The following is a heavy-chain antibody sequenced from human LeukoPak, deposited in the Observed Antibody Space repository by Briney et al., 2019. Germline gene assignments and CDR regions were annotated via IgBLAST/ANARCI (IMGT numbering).Heavy chain of an antibody. CDR1: GFTFSTYA. D-gene: IGHD2-15*01. Sequence: GGSLRLSCAASGFTFSTYAMSWVRQAPGKGLEWVSAISGSGGTTNYADSVKGRFTISRDNSKNTLYLQMNGLRAEDTALYYCAKGRAYCSGGSCYVWYFALWGRGTLVTVSS. V-gene: IGHV3-23*01. CDR2: ISGSGGTT. J-gene: IGHJ2*01. CDR3: AKGRAYCSGGSCYVWYFAL.